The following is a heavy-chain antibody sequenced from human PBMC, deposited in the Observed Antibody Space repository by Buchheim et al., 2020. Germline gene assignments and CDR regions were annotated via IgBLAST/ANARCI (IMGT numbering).Heavy chain of an antibody. D-gene: IGHD6-6*01. CDR3: ARVSSGSSDWYFDL. Sequence: QVQLVESGGGVVQPGRSLRLSCAASGFTFSSYAMHWVRQAPGKGLEWVAVISYDGSNKYYADSVKGRFTISRDNSKNTLYLQMNSLRAEDTAVYYCARVSSGSSDWYFDLWGRGIL. V-gene: IGHV3-30-3*01. CDR2: ISYDGSNK. CDR1: GFTFSSYA. J-gene: IGHJ2*01.